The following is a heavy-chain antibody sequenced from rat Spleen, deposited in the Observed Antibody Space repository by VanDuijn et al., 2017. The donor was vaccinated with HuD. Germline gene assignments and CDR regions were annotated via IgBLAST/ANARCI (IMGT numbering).Heavy chain of an antibody. V-gene: IGHV2-4*01. CDR2: IWTGGST. CDR1: GFSLSSYG. Sequence: QVQLKESGPGLVQPSQTLSLTCTVSGFSLSSYGVGWVRQPLGKGLVWMGTIWTGGSTAYSSLLKSRLSINRDTSKRQVFLKMNSLQTEDTATYYCAREYYSSPDYWGQGVMVTVSS. CDR3: AREYYSSPDY. J-gene: IGHJ2*01. D-gene: IGHD1-2*01.